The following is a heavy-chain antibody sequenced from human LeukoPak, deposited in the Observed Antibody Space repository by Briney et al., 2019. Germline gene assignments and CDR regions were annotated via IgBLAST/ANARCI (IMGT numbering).Heavy chain of an antibody. J-gene: IGHJ3*02. Sequence: ASVTVSCKASGYTFTSYYMHWVRQAPGQGLEWMGIINPSGGSTSYAQKFQGRVTMTRDMSTSTVYMELSSLRSEDTAVYYCATGSEVRGVIITYNHPNAFDIWGQGTMVTVSS. D-gene: IGHD3-10*01. V-gene: IGHV1-46*01. CDR2: INPSGGST. CDR3: ATGSEVRGVIITYNHPNAFDI. CDR1: GYTFTSYY.